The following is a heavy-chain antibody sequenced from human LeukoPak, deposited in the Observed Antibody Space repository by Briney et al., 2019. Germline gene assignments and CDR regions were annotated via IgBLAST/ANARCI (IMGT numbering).Heavy chain of an antibody. D-gene: IGHD2-21*02. CDR3: ARGRLVVTALDY. J-gene: IGHJ4*02. V-gene: IGHV3-64*01. CDR2: ITTNGGRT. CDR1: GFTFSSYT. Sequence: GGSLRLSCAASGFTFSSYTMHWVRQAPGKGLEYVSAITTNGGRTYYANSFKGRFTISRDNSKSTLYLQMGSLRTEDMAVYYCARGRLVVTALDYWGQGTLVTVSS.